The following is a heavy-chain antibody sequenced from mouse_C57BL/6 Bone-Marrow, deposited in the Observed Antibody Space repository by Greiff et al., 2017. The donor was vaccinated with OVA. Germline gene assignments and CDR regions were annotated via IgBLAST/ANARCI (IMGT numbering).Heavy chain of an antibody. CDR3: ARDFPSTTTVVAYYDAMDY. CDR2: ISDGGSYT. V-gene: IGHV5-4*01. CDR1: GFTFSSYA. D-gene: IGHD1-1*01. J-gene: IGHJ4*01. Sequence: EVKLQESGGGLVKPGGSLKLSCAASGFTFSSYAMSWVRQTPEKRLEWVATISDGGSYTYYPDNVKGRFTISRDNAKNNLYLQMSHLKSEDTAMYYCARDFPSTTTVVAYYDAMDYWGQGTSVTVSS.